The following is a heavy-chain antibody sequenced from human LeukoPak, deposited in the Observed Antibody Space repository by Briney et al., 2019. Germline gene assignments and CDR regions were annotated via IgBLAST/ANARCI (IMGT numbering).Heavy chain of an antibody. Sequence: PAETLSLTCAVYGGSFSGYYWSWIRQPPGKGLESIGEINHSGSTNYNPSLKTRVTISVDTSKNQFSLKLMSVTAADTAVYYCGRALHDYGDYSDFDYWGQGTLVTVSS. CDR1: GGSFSGYY. D-gene: IGHD4-17*01. CDR3: GRALHDYGDYSDFDY. J-gene: IGHJ4*02. V-gene: IGHV4-34*01. CDR2: INHSGST.